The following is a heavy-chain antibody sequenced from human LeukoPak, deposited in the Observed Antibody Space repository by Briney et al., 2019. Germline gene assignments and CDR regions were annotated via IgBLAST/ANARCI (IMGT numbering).Heavy chain of an antibody. V-gene: IGHV4-4*02. CDR1: GGSISSSNW. D-gene: IGHD3-22*01. CDR2: IYHSGST. J-gene: IGHJ4*02. Sequence: PSGTLSLTCAVSGGSISSSNWWSWVRQPPGKGLEWIGEIYHSGSTNYNPSLKSRVTISVDKSKNQFSLILSSVTAADTAVYYCARADDSSTYYFDYWGQGTLVTVSS. CDR3: ARADDSSTYYFDY.